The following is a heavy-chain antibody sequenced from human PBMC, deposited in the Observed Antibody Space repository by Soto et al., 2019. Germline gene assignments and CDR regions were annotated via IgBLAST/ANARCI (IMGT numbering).Heavy chain of an antibody. J-gene: IGHJ5*02. CDR2: VGGSGGNT. CDR3: AKFASDYINSLAA. D-gene: IGHD4-4*01. CDR1: GFTFNAYA. Sequence: EVQLLESGGGLVQPGGSLRLSCAASGFTFNAYAMTWVRQAPGKGLEWVSSVGGSGGNTYYAHSVKGRFTISRDNFKNTLQLQMNRLRAEDTAVYFCAKFASDYINSLAAWGKGTLVTVSS. V-gene: IGHV3-23*01.